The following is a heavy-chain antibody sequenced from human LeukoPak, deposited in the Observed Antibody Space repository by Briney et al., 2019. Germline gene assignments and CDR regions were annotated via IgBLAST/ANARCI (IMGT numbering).Heavy chain of an antibody. CDR1: GFTFSSYG. Sequence: LRLSCAASGFTFSSYGMHWVRQAPGKGLEWVAVIWYDGSNKYYADSVKGRFTISRDNSKNTLYLQMNSLRAEDTAVYYCAKDMGPYDSSGYYFDYWGQGTLVTVSS. V-gene: IGHV3-33*06. CDR2: IWYDGSNK. J-gene: IGHJ4*02. CDR3: AKDMGPYDSSGYYFDY. D-gene: IGHD3-22*01.